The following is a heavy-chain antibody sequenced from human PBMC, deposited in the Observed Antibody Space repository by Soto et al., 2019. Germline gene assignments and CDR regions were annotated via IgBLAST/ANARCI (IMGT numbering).Heavy chain of an antibody. Sequence: GSGPTLVNPTQTLTLTCTFSGFSLSTGGMCVSWIRQPPGKALEWLARIDWDDDKYYSTSLKTRLTISKDTSKNQVVLTMTNMDPVDTATYYCAHRRGSSSPTLFDYWGQGTLVTVSS. V-gene: IGHV2-70*12. CDR1: GFSLSTGGMC. D-gene: IGHD6-6*01. CDR2: IDWDDDK. J-gene: IGHJ4*02. CDR3: AHRRGSSSPTLFDY.